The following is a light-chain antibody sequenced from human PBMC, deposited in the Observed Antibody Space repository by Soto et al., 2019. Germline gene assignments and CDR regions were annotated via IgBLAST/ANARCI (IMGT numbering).Light chain of an antibody. V-gene: IGKV3D-15*01. CDR2: GSS. Sequence: IVLTQSPATLSVSPGDRVTLSCRASENVGTNLAWYQHRPGQPPRLLIYGSSTRATGISATFSGSGSRTEFTLTISSLQSEDSAVYYCQQYNNWGLSFGGGTRVEIK. J-gene: IGKJ4*01. CDR3: QQYNNWGLS. CDR1: ENVGTN.